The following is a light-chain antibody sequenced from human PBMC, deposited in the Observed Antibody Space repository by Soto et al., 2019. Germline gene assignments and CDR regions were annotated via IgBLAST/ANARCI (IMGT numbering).Light chain of an antibody. V-gene: IGKV3-15*01. CDR1: QSVNSN. CDR2: GAS. CDR3: QQYNTWPRT. Sequence: EMVMTQSPAILSVSPGESATLSCRASQSVNSNYLAWYQQHPGQPPRLLIYGASTTASGIPARFSGSGSGTEFTLSISSLQSEDFAVYYCQQYNTWPRTFGQGTKVDIK. J-gene: IGKJ1*01.